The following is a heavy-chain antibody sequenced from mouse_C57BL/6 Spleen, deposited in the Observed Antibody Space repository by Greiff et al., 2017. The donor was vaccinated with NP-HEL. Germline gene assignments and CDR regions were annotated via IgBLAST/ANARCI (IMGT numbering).Heavy chain of an antibody. Sequence: EVQLQQSGAELVRPGASVKLSCTASGFNIKDDYMHWVKQRPEQGLEWIGWIDPENGDTEYASKFQGKATITADTSSNTAYLQLSSLTSEDTAVYYCTTWGIMYGSSSYAMDYWGQGTSVTVSS. J-gene: IGHJ4*01. CDR1: GFNIKDDY. D-gene: IGHD1-1*01. CDR2: IDPENGDT. V-gene: IGHV14-4*01. CDR3: TTWGIMYGSSSYAMDY.